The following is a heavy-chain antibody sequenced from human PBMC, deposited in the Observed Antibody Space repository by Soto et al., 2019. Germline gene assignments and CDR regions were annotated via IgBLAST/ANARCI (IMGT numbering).Heavy chain of an antibody. D-gene: IGHD2-21*02. CDR2: ISSSYYI. V-gene: IGHV3-21*01. CDR1: GFTFSSYT. Sequence: EVQLVESGGGLVKPGGSLRLSCAASGFTFSSYTMKWVLQAPGKGLGWVASISSSYYIKYADSVKGRFTISRENAKNSLDLQMNSLRAEDTAVYYCARGDVVVLTATSNFDYWGQGTLVTVSS. CDR3: ARGDVVVLTATSNFDY. J-gene: IGHJ4*02.